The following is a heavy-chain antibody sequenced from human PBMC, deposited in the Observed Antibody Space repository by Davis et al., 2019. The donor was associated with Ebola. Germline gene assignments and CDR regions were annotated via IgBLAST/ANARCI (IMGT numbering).Heavy chain of an antibody. CDR2: MSYDGSSS. J-gene: IGHJ4*02. CDR3: AKDLRLAVGFDS. V-gene: IGHV3-30*18. D-gene: IGHD6-19*01. Sequence: GESLKISCAASGFTFSSYGMHWVRQAPGKGLEWVAFMSYDGSSSYNSDAVKGRFTISRDSSKNTLYLQMNSLRVEDTAVYYCAKDLRLAVGFDSWGQGTLVTVSS. CDR1: GFTFSSYG.